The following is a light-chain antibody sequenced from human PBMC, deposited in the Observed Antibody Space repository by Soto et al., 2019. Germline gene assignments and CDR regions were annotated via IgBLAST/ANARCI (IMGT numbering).Light chain of an antibody. V-gene: IGKV3-20*01. CDR1: QSVSSNY. CDR2: GAS. CDR3: EQYGSSPLT. J-gene: IGKJ4*01. Sequence: EIVLTQSPGTLSLSPGERATLSCRASQSVSSNYLAWYQQKPGLAPRLLIYGASIRATGIPDRFSGSGSGTDFNLTISRLEPEDFAVYSCEQYGSSPLTFGGGTKVEIK.